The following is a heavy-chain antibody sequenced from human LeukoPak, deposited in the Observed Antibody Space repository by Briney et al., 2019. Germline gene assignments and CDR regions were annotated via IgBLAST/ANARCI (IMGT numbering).Heavy chain of an antibody. V-gene: IGHV3-48*02. Sequence: PGGSLRLSCAASGFTFSSHSMNWVRQAPGKGLEWISYIGSSGSPTHYADSVGGRFTISRDNAKNSLYLQMNSLRDEDTAVYFCARRPYSDTSGRLSDVWGQGTTVTVSS. CDR1: GFTFSSHS. CDR2: IGSSGSPT. D-gene: IGHD3-22*01. J-gene: IGHJ6*02. CDR3: ARRPYSDTSGRLSDV.